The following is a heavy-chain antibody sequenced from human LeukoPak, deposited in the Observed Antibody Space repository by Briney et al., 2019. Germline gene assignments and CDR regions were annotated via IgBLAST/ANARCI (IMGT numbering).Heavy chain of an antibody. CDR3: AKTSAYDFKDD. D-gene: IGHD5-12*01. CDR1: GYSFTSYW. CDR2: IYPGDSDT. V-gene: IGHV5-51*01. Sequence: GESLKISCKGSGYSFTSYWIGWVRQMPGKGLEWMGIIYPGDSDTRYSPSFQGRVTISADKSISTAYLQWSSLKASDTAIYYCAKTSAYDFKDDWGQGTLVTVSS. J-gene: IGHJ4*02.